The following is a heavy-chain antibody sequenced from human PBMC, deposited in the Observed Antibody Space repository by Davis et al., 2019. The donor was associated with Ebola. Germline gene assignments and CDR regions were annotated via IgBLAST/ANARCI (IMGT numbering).Heavy chain of an antibody. CDR1: GFVFSSYV. D-gene: IGHD5-18*01. Sequence: GESLKISCAASGFVFSSYVMSWVRRAPGKGLVWVSRINSDGSSTSYADSVKGRFTISRDNAKNTLYLQMNSLRAEDTAVYYCARQGYSYGLFAYWGQGTLVTVSS. CDR3: ARQGYSYGLFAY. CDR2: INSDGSST. J-gene: IGHJ4*02. V-gene: IGHV3-74*01.